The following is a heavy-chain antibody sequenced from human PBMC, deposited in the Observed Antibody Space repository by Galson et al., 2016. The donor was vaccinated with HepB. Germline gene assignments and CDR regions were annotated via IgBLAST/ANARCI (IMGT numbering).Heavy chain of an antibody. CDR3: ARIYSNYVLGMDV. V-gene: IGHV4-30-4*01. Sequence: TLSLTCNVSGGSIRGSPYYWNWIRQHPGKGLEWIGFIYYTGSTYYNPSLKSRVSISVDTSKNQISLRLSSVTAADTALYYCARIYSNYVLGMDVWGRGTTVTVSS. CDR1: GGSIRGSPYY. D-gene: IGHD4-11*01. CDR2: IYYTGST. J-gene: IGHJ6*02.